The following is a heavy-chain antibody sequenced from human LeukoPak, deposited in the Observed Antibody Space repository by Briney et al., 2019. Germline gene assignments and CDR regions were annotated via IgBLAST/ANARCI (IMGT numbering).Heavy chain of an antibody. CDR1: GYSISSGYY. Sequence: SETLSLTCTVSGYSISSGYYWGWIRQPPGKGLEWIGRIYTSGSTNYNPSLKSRVTMSVDTSKNQFSLKLSSVTAADTAVYYCARSSSGELIIWGQGTMVTVSS. J-gene: IGHJ3*02. CDR2: IYTSGST. V-gene: IGHV4-38-2*02. CDR3: ARSSSGELII. D-gene: IGHD3-10*01.